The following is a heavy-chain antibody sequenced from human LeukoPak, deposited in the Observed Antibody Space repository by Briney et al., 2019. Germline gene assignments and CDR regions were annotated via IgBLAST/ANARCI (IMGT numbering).Heavy chain of an antibody. Sequence: PGRSLRLSXAASGFTFSSYWMSWVRQAPGKGVEWVANIRQDGSEKYYVDSVRGRFTISRDNAENSLFLQMNSLRAEDTAVYYCARDLAGPPQEAFDIWGQGTMVTVS. V-gene: IGHV3-7*01. CDR1: GFTFSSYW. J-gene: IGHJ3*02. CDR2: IRQDGSEK. CDR3: ARDLAGPPQEAFDI.